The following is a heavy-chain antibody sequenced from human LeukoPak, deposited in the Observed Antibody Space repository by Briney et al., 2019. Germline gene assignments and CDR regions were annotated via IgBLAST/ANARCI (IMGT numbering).Heavy chain of an antibody. D-gene: IGHD1-26*01. CDR1: GFTFDDYA. V-gene: IGHV3-9*01. Sequence: GGSLRLSCAASGFTFDDYAMHWVRQAPGKGLEWVSGISWNSGSIGYADSVKGRFTISRDNAKNSLYLQMNSLRAEDTALYYCAKALSGSYPAGPMDGAFDIWGQGTMVTVSS. J-gene: IGHJ3*02. CDR3: AKALSGSYPAGPMDGAFDI. CDR2: ISWNSGSI.